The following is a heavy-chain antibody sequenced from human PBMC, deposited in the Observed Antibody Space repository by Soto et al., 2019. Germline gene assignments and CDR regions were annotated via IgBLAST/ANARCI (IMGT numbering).Heavy chain of an antibody. D-gene: IGHD2-2*02. V-gene: IGHV3-64D*06. CDR3: VKEISARYNSAKAFDI. J-gene: IGHJ3*02. CDR2: ISNNGGST. CDR1: GFTFSNFA. Sequence: PWGSLRLSCSASGFTFSNFALHWVRQAPGTGLEYVSAISNNGGSTYYADSVNGRFTISRDNSKNTLYLQMSSLRPEDTALYYCVKEISARYNSAKAFDIWGQGTMVTVS.